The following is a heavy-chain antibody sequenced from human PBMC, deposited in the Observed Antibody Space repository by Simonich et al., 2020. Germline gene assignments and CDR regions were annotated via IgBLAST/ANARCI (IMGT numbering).Heavy chain of an antibody. D-gene: IGHD7-27*01. Sequence: QVQLVQFGAEVKKPGASLKVSCKASGYTFTGYYMHRVRQAPGQGLEWMGLINPASGGTNYAQEFPGWVTMTRGTSISTAYMELSRLRSDDTAVYYCARGRLTGDKGAFDIWGQGTMVTVSS. J-gene: IGHJ3*02. CDR1: GYTFTGYY. CDR3: ARGRLTGDKGAFDI. V-gene: IGHV1-2*04. CDR2: INPASGGT.